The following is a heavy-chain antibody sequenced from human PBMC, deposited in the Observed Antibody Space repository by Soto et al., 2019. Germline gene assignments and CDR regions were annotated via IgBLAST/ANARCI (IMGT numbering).Heavy chain of an antibody. J-gene: IGHJ2*01. V-gene: IGHV4-34*01. Sequence: QVQLQQWGAGPLRPLETLSLTCGVSGGSFSGYYWAWIRQSPGKGREWIGEINDRGSINYNTSLKSRVMISVDTSKNHYSLNLRSVTAADTAVYYCARESHDILTGPPWVWYFDLWGRGTLVTVSS. CDR2: INDRGSI. CDR3: ARESHDILTGPPWVWYFDL. D-gene: IGHD3-9*01. CDR1: GGSFSGYY.